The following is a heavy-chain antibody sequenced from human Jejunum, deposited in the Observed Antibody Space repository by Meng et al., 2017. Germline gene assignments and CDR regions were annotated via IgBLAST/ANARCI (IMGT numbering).Heavy chain of an antibody. D-gene: IGHD6-13*01. CDR1: GDSVSSNSST. J-gene: IGHJ4*01. CDR2: TNYRSKRYN. Sequence: VQARRSGGGVGKLPPTLTLSCALAGDSVSSNSSTWNWIRQSPSRGLEWLGRTNYRSKRYNDYAESGKSRITINPDTSKYQFSLQLNSVTPEDTAVYDCVRTSNWSLDYWGQGTLVTVSS. CDR3: VRTSNWSLDY. V-gene: IGHV6-1*01.